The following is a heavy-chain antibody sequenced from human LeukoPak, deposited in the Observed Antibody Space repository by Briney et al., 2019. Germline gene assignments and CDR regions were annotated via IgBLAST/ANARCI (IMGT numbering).Heavy chain of an antibody. V-gene: IGHV3-48*01. CDR3: ARDHHRRLYDSQARDTFDI. Sequence: GGSLRLSCAASAFTFSSYSMNWVRQAPGKGLEWVSYISSSSSTIYYADSVKGRFTISRDNAKNSLYVQMNSLRAEDTAVYYCARDHHRRLYDSQARDTFDIWGQGTMVTVSS. CDR2: ISSSSSTI. J-gene: IGHJ3*02. CDR1: AFTFSSYS. D-gene: IGHD3-22*01.